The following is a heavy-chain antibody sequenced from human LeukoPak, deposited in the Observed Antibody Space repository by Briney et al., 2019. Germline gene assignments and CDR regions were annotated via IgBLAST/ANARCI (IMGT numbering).Heavy chain of an antibody. V-gene: IGHV1-69*04. Sequence: SVKVSCKASGGTFSSYAISWVRQAPGQGLEWMGRIIPILGIANYAQKFQGRVTITADKSTSTAYMELSSLRSEDTAVYYCASPYYYDSSGYRDAFDIWGQGTMVTVSS. CDR3: ASPYYYDSSGYRDAFDI. J-gene: IGHJ3*02. CDR1: GGTFSSYA. CDR2: IIPILGIA. D-gene: IGHD3-22*01.